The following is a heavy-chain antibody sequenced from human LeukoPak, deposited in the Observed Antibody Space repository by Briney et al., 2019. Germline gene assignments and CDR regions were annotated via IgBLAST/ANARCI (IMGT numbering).Heavy chain of an antibody. CDR2: ISYDGSNK. Sequence: GGSLRLSCAASGFTFSSYAMHWVRQAPGKGLEWVAVISYDGSNKYYADSVKGRFTISRDNSKNTLYLQMNSLRAEDTAVYYCARGGRGSAAVVAPRSFDIWGQGTMVTVSS. V-gene: IGHV3-30-3*01. D-gene: IGHD3-22*01. CDR1: GFTFSSYA. CDR3: ARGGRGSAAVVAPRSFDI. J-gene: IGHJ3*02.